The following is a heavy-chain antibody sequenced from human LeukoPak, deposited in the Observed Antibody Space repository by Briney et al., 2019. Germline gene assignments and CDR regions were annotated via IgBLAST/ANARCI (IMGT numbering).Heavy chain of an antibody. J-gene: IGHJ4*02. CDR1: GGSISSYY. D-gene: IGHD4-17*01. V-gene: IGHV4-59*08. CDR3: ATLTTATQGYFDS. Sequence: PSETLSLTCTVSGGSISSYYWSWIRQPPGKGLEWIGYIYYTGSTNYNPSLKSRLTISVGTSKNQFSLKLSSVTATDTAVYYCATLTTATQGYFDSWGQGTLVTVSS. CDR2: IYYTGST.